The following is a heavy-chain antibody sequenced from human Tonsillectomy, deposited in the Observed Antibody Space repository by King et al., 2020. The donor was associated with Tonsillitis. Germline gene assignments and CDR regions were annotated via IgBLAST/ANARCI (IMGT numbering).Heavy chain of an antibody. CDR1: GLTLSDHY. Sequence: QLVQSGGALVQPGGSLRLSCVASGLTLSDHYIDWVRQTPGKGLEWVGRSANKPDGYTTNYAASVKGRFILARDDSQNSLFLQLNSLKTEDTAVYFGSCPSTRCSFSWGQGPQVTVSS. D-gene: IGHD2-2*01. J-gene: IGHJ4*02. V-gene: IGHV3-72*01. CDR2: SANKPDGYTT. CDR3: SCPSTRCSFS.